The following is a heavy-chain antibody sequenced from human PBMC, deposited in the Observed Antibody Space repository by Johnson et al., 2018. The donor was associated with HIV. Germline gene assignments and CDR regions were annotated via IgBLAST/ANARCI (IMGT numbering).Heavy chain of an antibody. CDR1: GFTFDDYA. V-gene: IGHV3-9*01. D-gene: IGHD6-25*01. J-gene: IGHJ3*01. Sequence: VQLLESGGGLVQPGRSLRLSCAASGFTFDDYAMHWVRQAPGKGLEWVSGISWNSGSIGYAASVKGRFTISRDNAKNSLYLQMNSLRAEDTALYYCARGGLEYSSALGLGYAFDVWGQGTVVTVSS. CDR3: ARGGLEYSSALGLGYAFDV. CDR2: ISWNSGSI.